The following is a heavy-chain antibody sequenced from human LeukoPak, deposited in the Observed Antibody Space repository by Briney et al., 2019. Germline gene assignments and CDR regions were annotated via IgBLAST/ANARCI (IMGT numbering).Heavy chain of an antibody. CDR3: ATDRTGNYYFDD. Sequence: SETLSLTCSVSGGSISSSSYYWGWIRQSLGKGLEWIGSIYYSGSTYYNPSLKSRVTISVDTSKNQFSLKLSSVTAADTAMYFCATDRTGNYYFDDWGQGTLVTVSS. CDR1: GGSISSSSYY. V-gene: IGHV4-39*07. D-gene: IGHD4-23*01. CDR2: IYYSGST. J-gene: IGHJ4*02.